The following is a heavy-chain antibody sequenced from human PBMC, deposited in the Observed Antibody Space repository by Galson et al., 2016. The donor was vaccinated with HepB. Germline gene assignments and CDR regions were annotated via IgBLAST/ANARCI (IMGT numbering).Heavy chain of an antibody. D-gene: IGHD2/OR15-2a*01. J-gene: IGHJ4*02. CDR1: GYTFTTSG. CDR3: ARDVQYRFDS. V-gene: IGHV1-18*01. CDR2: ISTYSGNT. Sequence: SVKVSCKASGYTFTTSGISWVRQAPGQGLEWIGWISTYSGNTKYAQKFQGGLTLTTDSSTTTAYMELRSLRFDDTAPYYCARDVQYRFDSWGQGTLVTVSS.